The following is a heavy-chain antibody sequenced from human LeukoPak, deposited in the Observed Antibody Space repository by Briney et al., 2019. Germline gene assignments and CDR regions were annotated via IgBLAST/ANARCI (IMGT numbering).Heavy chain of an antibody. Sequence: SVKVSCKASGFTFTSSAVQWVRQARGQRLEWIGWIVVGSGNTNYAQKFQGRVTITRDMSTSTAYMELSSLRSEDTAVYYCAADYDSSGYDYWGRGTLVTVSS. CDR3: AADYDSSGYDY. CDR2: IVVGSGNT. CDR1: GFTFTSSA. D-gene: IGHD3-22*01. V-gene: IGHV1-58*01. J-gene: IGHJ4*02.